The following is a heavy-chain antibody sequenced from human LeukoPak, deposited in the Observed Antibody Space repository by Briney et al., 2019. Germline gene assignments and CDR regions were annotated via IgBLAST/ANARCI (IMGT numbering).Heavy chain of an antibody. Sequence: KSSETLSLTCTVSGGSISSSSYYWGWIRQPPGKGLEWIGSIYYSGSTYYNPSLKSRVTISVDTSKNQFSLKLSSVTAADTAVYYCARLMVVAARGFDYWGQGTLVTVSS. J-gene: IGHJ4*02. CDR1: GGSISSSSYY. D-gene: IGHD2-15*01. CDR2: IYYSGST. CDR3: ARLMVVAARGFDY. V-gene: IGHV4-39*01.